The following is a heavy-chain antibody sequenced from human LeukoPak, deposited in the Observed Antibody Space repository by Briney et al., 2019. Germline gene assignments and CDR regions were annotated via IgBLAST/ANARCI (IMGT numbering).Heavy chain of an antibody. V-gene: IGHV1-69*04. D-gene: IGHD4-11*01. J-gene: IGHJ4*02. CDR3: ARAWTTVTANYYFDY. CDR1: GGTFSSYA. Sequence: ASVKVSCKASGGTFSSYAISWVRQAPGQGLEWMGRIIPILGIANYAQKFQGRVTITADKSTSTAYMELSSLRSEDTAVYYCARAWTTVTANYYFDYWGQGTLVTVS. CDR2: IIPILGIA.